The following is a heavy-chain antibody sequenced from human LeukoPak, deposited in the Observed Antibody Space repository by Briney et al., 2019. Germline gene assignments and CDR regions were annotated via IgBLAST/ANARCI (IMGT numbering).Heavy chain of an antibody. CDR2: IKSKTDGGTT. CDR1: GFTFSNAW. V-gene: IGHV3-15*01. Sequence: GGSLRLSRAASGFTFSNAWMSWVRQAPGKGLEWVGRIKSKTDGGTTDYAAPVKGRFTISRDDSKNTLYLQMNSLKTEDTAVYYCTTGTDRRDGYNYYYYYGMDVWGQGTTVTVSS. D-gene: IGHD5-24*01. J-gene: IGHJ6*02. CDR3: TTGTDRRDGYNYYYYYGMDV.